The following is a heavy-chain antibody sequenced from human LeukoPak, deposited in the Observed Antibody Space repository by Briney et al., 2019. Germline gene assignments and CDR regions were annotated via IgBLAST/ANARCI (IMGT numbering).Heavy chain of an antibody. CDR3: ARDGGYCTKGVCYLDY. D-gene: IGHD2-8*01. V-gene: IGHV3-21*01. Sequence: PGGSLRLSCAASGFTFRGYSMNWVRQAPGKGLEWVSSISSYNDYIYYADSVKGRFTISRDNAKNSPYLEMNSLRAEDTAVYYCARDGGYCTKGVCYLDYGGQGTLVTVSS. CDR2: ISSYNDYI. J-gene: IGHJ4*02. CDR1: GFTFRGYS.